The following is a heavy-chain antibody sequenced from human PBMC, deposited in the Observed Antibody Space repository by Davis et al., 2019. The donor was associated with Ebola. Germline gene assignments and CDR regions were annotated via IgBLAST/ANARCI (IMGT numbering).Heavy chain of an antibody. Sequence: GSLRLSCTVSGGSISSYYWSWIRQPPGRGLEWIGYINYSGDTIYNPSLRSRVTLSVDTSKNQFSLRLTSVTAADTAVYYCARTLTFDLWGQGTLVTVSS. CDR2: INYSGDT. CDR1: GGSISSYY. D-gene: IGHD3-9*01. CDR3: ARTLTFDL. J-gene: IGHJ4*02. V-gene: IGHV4-59*01.